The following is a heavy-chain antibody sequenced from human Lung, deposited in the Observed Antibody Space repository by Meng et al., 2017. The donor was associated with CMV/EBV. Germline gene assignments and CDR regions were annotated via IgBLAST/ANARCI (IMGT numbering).Heavy chain of an antibody. V-gene: IGHV3-30*02. D-gene: IGHD3-22*01. CDR1: GFTFSSYA. J-gene: IGHJ6*02. CDR3: AKRGDSSGTYAMDV. Sequence: GGSLRLSXAASGFTFSSYAMHWVRQAPGKGLEWVANIRFDGTNKYHADSVKGRFTISRDNSKNTLYLQMNSLRAEDTAVYYCAKRGDSSGTYAMDVWGQGTMVTVSS. CDR2: IRFDGTNK.